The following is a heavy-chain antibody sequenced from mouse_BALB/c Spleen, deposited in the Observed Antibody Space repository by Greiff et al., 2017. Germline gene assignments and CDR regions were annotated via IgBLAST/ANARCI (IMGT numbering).Heavy chain of an antibody. CDR1: GFAFSSYD. CDR2: ISSGGGST. D-gene: IGHD2-14*01. CDR3: ARLNRPYAMDY. Sequence: EVKLVESGGGLVKPGGSLKLSCAASGFAFSSYDMSWVRQTPEKRLEWVAYISSGGGSTYYPDTVKGRFTISRDNAKNTLYLQMSSLKSEDTAMYYCARLNRPYAMDYWGQGTSVTVSS. J-gene: IGHJ4*01. V-gene: IGHV5-12-1*01.